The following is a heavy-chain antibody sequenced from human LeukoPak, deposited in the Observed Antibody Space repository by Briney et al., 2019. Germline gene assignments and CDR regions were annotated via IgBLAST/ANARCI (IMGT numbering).Heavy chain of an antibody. Sequence: GESLKISCKGSGYSFTTDWIGWVRQMPGQGLEWMGMIYPGNSEIRYSPSFQGQVTISADKSISTAYLQWSSLQASDTAMYYCARRVIRDFRDAFDIWGQGTMVTVSS. J-gene: IGHJ3*02. D-gene: IGHD4-11*01. V-gene: IGHV5-51*01. CDR3: ARRVIRDFRDAFDI. CDR2: IYPGNSEI. CDR1: GYSFTTDW.